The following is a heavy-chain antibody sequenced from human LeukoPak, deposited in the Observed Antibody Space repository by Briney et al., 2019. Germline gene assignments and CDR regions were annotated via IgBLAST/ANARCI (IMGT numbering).Heavy chain of an antibody. CDR1: GYTFTGYY. J-gene: IGHJ4*02. CDR3: ARTITMIVVASFDY. CDR2: INPNSGGT. D-gene: IGHD3-22*01. V-gene: IGHV1-2*02. Sequence: ASVKVSCKASGYTFTGYYTHWVRQAPGQGLEWMGWINPNSGGTNYAQKFQGRVTMTRDTSISTAYMELSRLRSDDTAVYYCARTITMIVVASFDYWGQGTLVTVSS.